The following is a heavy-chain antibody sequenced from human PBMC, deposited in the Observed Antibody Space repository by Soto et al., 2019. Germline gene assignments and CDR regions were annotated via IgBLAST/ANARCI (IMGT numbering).Heavy chain of an antibody. V-gene: IGHV3-30*03. D-gene: IGHD4-17*01. Sequence: QVQLVESGGGVVQPGKSLRLSCVASGFTFSSYGMHWVRQXPXXXXXXVAVISFDGSNKYYGDTVKGRFTISRDNSKXXXXXQXNXXXXXXXXXXXXAKDGVNTVTTGEFGYWGQGTLVTVSS. J-gene: IGHJ4*02. CDR3: AKDGVNTVTTGEFGY. CDR1: GFTFSSYG. CDR2: ISFDGSNK.